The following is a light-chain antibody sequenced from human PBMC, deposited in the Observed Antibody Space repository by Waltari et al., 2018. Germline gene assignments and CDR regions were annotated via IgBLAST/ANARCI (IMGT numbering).Light chain of an antibody. Sequence: DIQMTQSPSSLSASVGDRVTITCRASQSISNYLSWYQQKPGKAPKFLIYAGSSLQSGVPSRFSGSGSGTDFTLTISSLQPEDFATYYCQQSYSALALTFGGGTKVEVK. J-gene: IGKJ4*01. V-gene: IGKV1-39*01. CDR3: QQSYSALALT. CDR2: AGS. CDR1: QSISNY.